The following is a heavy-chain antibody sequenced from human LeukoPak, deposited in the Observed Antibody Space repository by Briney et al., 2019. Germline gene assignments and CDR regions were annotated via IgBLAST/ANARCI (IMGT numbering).Heavy chain of an antibody. CDR1: GGSIGSDGYY. J-gene: IGHJ4*02. D-gene: IGHD3-10*01. CDR3: ARGRYYGFSGDY. CDR2: IYYSGST. V-gene: IGHV4-31*03. Sequence: SETLSLTCTVSGGSIGSDGYYWNWIRQHPGKDLEWIGYIYYSGSTSYNPSLKSRLTISVDTSKNQFSLRLSSVTAADTAVYYCARGRYYGFSGDYWGQGTLVTVSS.